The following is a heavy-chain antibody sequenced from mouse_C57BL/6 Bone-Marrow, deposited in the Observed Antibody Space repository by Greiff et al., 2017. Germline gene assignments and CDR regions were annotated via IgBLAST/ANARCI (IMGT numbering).Heavy chain of an antibody. J-gene: IGHJ4*01. CDR2: IYPGSGST. CDR3: ANIYYDGYYAMDY. CDR1: GYTFTSYW. V-gene: IGHV1-55*01. Sequence: QVHVKQPGAELVKPGASVKMSCKASGYTFTSYWITWVKQRPGQGLEWIGDIYPGSGSTNYNEKFKSKATLTVDTSSSTAYMQLSSLTSEDSAVYYCANIYYDGYYAMDYWGQGTSVTVSA. D-gene: IGHD2-4*01.